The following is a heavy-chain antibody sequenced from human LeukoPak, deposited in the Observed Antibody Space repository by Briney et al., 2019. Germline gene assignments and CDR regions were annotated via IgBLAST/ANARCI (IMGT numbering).Heavy chain of an antibody. CDR2: ISSSSSTI. Sequence: RLSCAATGITFSIYITNRFRSDPPKGLEWVSYISSSSSTIYYADSVKGRFTISRDNAKNSLYLQMNSLRDGDTAMYYCARDLAVSDYWGQGTLVTVSS. V-gene: IGHV3-48*02. CDR3: ARDLAVSDY. CDR1: GITFSIYI. J-gene: IGHJ4*02.